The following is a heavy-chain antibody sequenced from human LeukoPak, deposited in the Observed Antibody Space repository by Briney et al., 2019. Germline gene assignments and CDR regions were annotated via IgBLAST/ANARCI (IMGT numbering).Heavy chain of an antibody. J-gene: IGHJ4*02. D-gene: IGHD3-10*01. CDR2: ITWDGVTT. CDR3: AKDGYYASGKNVGYHIDY. CDR1: GFIFDDHT. V-gene: IGHV3-43*01. Sequence: GGSLRLSCAASGFIFDDHTMHWVRQAPGKGLEWVSLITWDGVTTYYADSVKGRFTISRDNSKNSLYLQMNSLRAEDTALYYCAKDGYYASGKNVGYHIDYWGQGTLVTVSS.